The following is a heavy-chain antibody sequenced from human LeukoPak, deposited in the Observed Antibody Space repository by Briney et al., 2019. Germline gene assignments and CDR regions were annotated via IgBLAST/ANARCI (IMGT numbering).Heavy chain of an antibody. J-gene: IGHJ4*02. D-gene: IGHD3-9*01. Sequence: ASVKVSCKASGYTFTGYYIHWVRQAPGQGLEWMGWISAYNGNTNYAQKLQGRVTMTTDTSTSTAYMELRSLRSDDTAVYYCARRNFDWLSLPDYWGQGTLVTVSS. CDR2: ISAYNGNT. CDR3: ARRNFDWLSLPDY. CDR1: GYTFTGYY. V-gene: IGHV1-18*04.